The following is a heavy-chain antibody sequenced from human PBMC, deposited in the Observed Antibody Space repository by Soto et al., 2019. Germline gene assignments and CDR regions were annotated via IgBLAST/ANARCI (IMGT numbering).Heavy chain of an antibody. CDR3: ASDPSAYDLPTY. V-gene: IGHV1-69*02. D-gene: IGHD5-12*01. J-gene: IGHJ4*02. CDR2: IIPILGIA. Sequence: QVQLVQSGAEVKKPGSSVKVSCKASGGTFSSYTISWVRQAPGQGLEWMGRIIPILGIANYAQKCQGRVTITADKSTSTAYMELSSLRSEDTAVYYCASDPSAYDLPTYWGQGTLVTVSS. CDR1: GGTFSSYT.